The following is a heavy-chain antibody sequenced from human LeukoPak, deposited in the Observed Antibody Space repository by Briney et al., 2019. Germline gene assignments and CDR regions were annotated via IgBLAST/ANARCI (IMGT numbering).Heavy chain of an antibody. J-gene: IGHJ4*02. Sequence: GESLKISCEGSGYRFSIYWIGWVRQMPGKGLEWMGIIYPGDSDTIYSPSFQDQVTISADESITTAYLQWSSLKASDTAMYSCARSGNSDGHFDYWGQGTLVTVSS. CDR2: IYPGDSDT. V-gene: IGHV5-51*01. CDR3: ARSGNSDGHFDY. CDR1: GYRFSIYW. D-gene: IGHD4-23*01.